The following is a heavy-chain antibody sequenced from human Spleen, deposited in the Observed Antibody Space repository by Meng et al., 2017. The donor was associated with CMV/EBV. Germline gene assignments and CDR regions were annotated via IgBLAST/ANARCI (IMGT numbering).Heavy chain of an antibody. V-gene: IGHV4-34*01. J-gene: IGHJ6*02. D-gene: IGHD3-10*01. Sequence: GSLRLSCAVYGGSFRGFYWSWIRQPPGKGLEWIGEINDSGSTNYNPSVNSPVTISMDTSKNQFSLKLSSVTAADTAVYYCARWGGYYSYGMDVWGQGTTVTVSS. CDR2: INDSGST. CDR1: GGSFRGFY. CDR3: ARWGGYYSYGMDV.